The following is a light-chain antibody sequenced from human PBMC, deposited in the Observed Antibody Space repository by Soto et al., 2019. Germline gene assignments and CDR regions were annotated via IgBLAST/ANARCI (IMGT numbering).Light chain of an antibody. CDR2: ASS. J-gene: IGKJ2*01. Sequence: DIQMTQSPSSLSASIGDRVTITCRASQNISIYLHWYQQKPGQAPKFLIHASSNLQSGVPSRFSGSGSGTDFTLTISSLQPEDFATYYCQQSYSTLYTFGQGTKLEIK. CDR1: QNISIY. V-gene: IGKV1-39*01. CDR3: QQSYSTLYT.